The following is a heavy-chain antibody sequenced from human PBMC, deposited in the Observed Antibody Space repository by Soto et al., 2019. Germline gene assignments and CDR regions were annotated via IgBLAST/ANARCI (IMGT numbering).Heavy chain of an antibody. J-gene: IGHJ5*02. CDR2: TYYSGST. Sequence: SETLSLTCTVSGGSISSGGYYWSWIRQHPGKGLEWIGYTYYSGSTYYNPSLKSRVTISVDTSKNQFSLKLSSVTAADTAVYYCAREFSAYYDFWSGPRGWFDPWGQGTLVTVSS. V-gene: IGHV4-31*03. CDR3: AREFSAYYDFWSGPRGWFDP. D-gene: IGHD3-3*01. CDR1: GGSISSGGYY.